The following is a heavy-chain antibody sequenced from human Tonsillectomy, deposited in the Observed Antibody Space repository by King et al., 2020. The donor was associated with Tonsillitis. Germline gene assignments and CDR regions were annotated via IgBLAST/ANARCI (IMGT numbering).Heavy chain of an antibody. CDR1: GYSFTSYW. CDR3: ARILNTNYYSSGRYESWFDP. D-gene: IGHD3-10*01. Sequence: QLVQSGAEVRKPGESLKISCEGSGYSFTSYWIGWVRQMPGKGLEWMGIIYPGDSDIRYSPSFQGHVTISADKSISTAYLQWSSLKTSDTAMYYCARILNTNYYSSGRYESWFDPWGQGTLVTVSS. J-gene: IGHJ5*02. V-gene: IGHV5-51*01. CDR2: IYPGDSDI.